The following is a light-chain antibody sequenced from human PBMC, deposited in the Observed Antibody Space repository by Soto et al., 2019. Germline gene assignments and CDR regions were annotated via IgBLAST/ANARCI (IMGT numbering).Light chain of an antibody. Sequence: EIVLTQSPGTLSLSPGERATLSCRASQSVSSSYLTWYQQKLGQAPRLLIYGASSRATGIPDRFSGSGSGTDFTLTISRLEPEDFAMYFCQQYGDSSMYTFGQGNKLEIK. CDR1: QSVSSSY. J-gene: IGKJ2*01. V-gene: IGKV3-20*01. CDR3: QQYGDSSMYT. CDR2: GAS.